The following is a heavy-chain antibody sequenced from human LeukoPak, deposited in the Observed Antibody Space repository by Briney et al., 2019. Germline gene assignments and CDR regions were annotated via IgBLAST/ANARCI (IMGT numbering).Heavy chain of an antibody. CDR3: AKIETFDYDTSGRHWLDS. V-gene: IGHV3-30*14. D-gene: IGHD3-16*01. J-gene: IGHJ5*01. Sequence: PGGSLRLSCAASGFTFSNYAMYWVRQAPGKGLEWVAIISYDGSNKYYAESVKGRFTISRDNSKNTLYLQMNSLRTEDTAVYYCAKIETFDYDTSGRHWLDSWGQGTLVTVSS. CDR1: GFTFSNYA. CDR2: ISYDGSNK.